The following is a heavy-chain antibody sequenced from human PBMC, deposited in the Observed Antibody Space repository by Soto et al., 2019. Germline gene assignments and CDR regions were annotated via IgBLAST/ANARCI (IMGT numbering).Heavy chain of an antibody. D-gene: IGHD6-13*01. J-gene: IGHJ4*02. CDR1: GDSVSSNSAA. V-gene: IGHV6-1*01. CDR2: TYYRSKWYN. Sequence: PSQTLSLTCAISGDSVSSNSAAWNWIRQSPSRGLEWLGRTYYRSKWYNDYAVSVKSRITINPDTSKNQFSLQLNSVTPEDTAVYYCAREGSFPGIAAATRGLGYWGQGTLVTVSS. CDR3: AREGSFPGIAAATRGLGY.